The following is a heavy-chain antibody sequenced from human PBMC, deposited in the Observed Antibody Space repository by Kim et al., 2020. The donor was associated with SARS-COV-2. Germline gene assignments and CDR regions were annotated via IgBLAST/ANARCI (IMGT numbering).Heavy chain of an antibody. D-gene: IGHD2-21*02. V-gene: IGHV3-7*01. CDR3: ARLAVRGGDH. CDR2: IKPDGSES. J-gene: IGHJ4*02. CDR1: GFTFSNFW. Sequence: GGSLRLSCAASGFTFSNFWMSWVRQAPGMGLEWLANIKPDGSESSYVDSVKGRFTISRDNAKNSLYLQMNSLRAGDTAIYYCARLAVRGGDHWGQGTLVT.